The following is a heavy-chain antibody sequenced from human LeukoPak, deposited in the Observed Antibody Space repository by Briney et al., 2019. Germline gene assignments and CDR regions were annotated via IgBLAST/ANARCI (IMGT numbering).Heavy chain of an antibody. CDR3: ATSGVTATFAY. J-gene: IGHJ4*02. Sequence: KAGESLKISCKGSGYSFTNYWIGWVRQMPGKGLEWMGIIYPGDSDTKYSPSFQGQVTISVDKSINTAYLQWSSLKASDTAMYYCATSGVTATFAYWGQGTLVTVSS. V-gene: IGHV5-51*01. CDR1: GYSFTNYW. D-gene: IGHD2-21*02. CDR2: IYPGDSDT.